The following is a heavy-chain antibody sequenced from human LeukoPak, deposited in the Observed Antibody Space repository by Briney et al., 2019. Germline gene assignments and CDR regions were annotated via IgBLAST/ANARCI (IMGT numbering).Heavy chain of an antibody. CDR2: IYSGGST. CDR3: ARLFNDYSSWFDP. Sequence: GGSLRLSCAASGFTVSSNYMSWVRQAPGKGLEWVSVIYSGGSTYYADSVKGRFTISRDNSKNTLYLQMNSLRAEDTAVYYCARLFNDYSSWFDPWGQGTLVTVSS. J-gene: IGHJ5*02. V-gene: IGHV3-53*01. D-gene: IGHD4-11*01. CDR1: GFTVSSNY.